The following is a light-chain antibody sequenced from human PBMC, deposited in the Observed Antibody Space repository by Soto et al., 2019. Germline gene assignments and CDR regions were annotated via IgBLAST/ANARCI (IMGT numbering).Light chain of an antibody. V-gene: IGLV2-23*01. CDR3: CSYAGSSTFHVV. J-gene: IGLJ2*01. Sequence: QSALTQPAAVSESPGQSITISCTGTSSDVGSYNLVSWYQQHPGKAPKLMIYEGSKRPSGVSNRFSGSKSGNTASLTISGLQAEDEADYYCCSYAGSSTFHVVFGGGTKLTVL. CDR2: EGS. CDR1: SSDVGSYNL.